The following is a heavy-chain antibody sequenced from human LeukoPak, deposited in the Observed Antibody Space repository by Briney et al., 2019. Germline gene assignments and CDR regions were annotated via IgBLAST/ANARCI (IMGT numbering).Heavy chain of an antibody. CDR1: GGSFSGYY. CDR3: ARGRRNVDIVATILSSSSPYSSSWYFDY. D-gene: IGHD5-12*01. CDR2: INHSGST. V-gene: IGHV4-34*01. J-gene: IGHJ4*02. Sequence: NPSETLSLTCAVYGGSFSGYYWSWIRQPPGKGLEWIGEINHSGSTNYNPSLKSRVTKSVDTSKNQFSLKLSSVTAADTAVYYCARGRRNVDIVATILSSSSPYSSSWYFDYWGQGTLVTVSS.